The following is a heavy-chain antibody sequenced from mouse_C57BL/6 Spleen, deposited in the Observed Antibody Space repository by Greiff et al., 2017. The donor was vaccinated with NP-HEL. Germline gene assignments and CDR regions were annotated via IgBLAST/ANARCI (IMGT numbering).Heavy chain of an antibody. CDR3: ANYGSPLYAMDY. J-gene: IGHJ4*01. CDR1: GYTFTSYW. D-gene: IGHD1-1*01. V-gene: IGHV1-53*01. Sequence: QVQLQQPGTELVKPGASVKLSCKASGYTFTSYWMHWVKQRPGQGLEWIGNINPSNGGTNYNEKFKSKATLTVDKSSSTAYMQLSSLTSEDAAVYYCANYGSPLYAMDYWGQGTSVTVSS. CDR2: INPSNGGT.